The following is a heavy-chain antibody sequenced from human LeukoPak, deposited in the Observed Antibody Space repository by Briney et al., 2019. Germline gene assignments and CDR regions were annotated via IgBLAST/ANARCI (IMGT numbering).Heavy chain of an antibody. CDR3: AREGAAASVDY. V-gene: IGHV3-64*01. CDR1: GFTFSTCA. D-gene: IGHD6-13*01. J-gene: IGHJ4*02. Sequence: GGSLRLSCAASGFTFSTCAMHWVRQAPGKGLEYVSAISSNGGATYYANSVKGRFAISRDNSKDTLYLQMGSLRAEDMAVYYCAREGAAASVDYWGQGTLVTVSS. CDR2: ISSNGGAT.